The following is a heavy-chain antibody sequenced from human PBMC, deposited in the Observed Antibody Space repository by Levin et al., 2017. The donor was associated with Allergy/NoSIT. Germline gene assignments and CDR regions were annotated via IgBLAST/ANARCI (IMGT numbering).Heavy chain of an antibody. CDR1: GFTFDDYA. D-gene: IGHD1-26*01. V-gene: IGHV3-9*01. Sequence: GGSLRLSCAASGFTFDDYAMHWVRQAPGKGLEWVSGISWNSGSIGYADSVKGRFTISRDNAKNSLYLQMNSLRAEDTALYYCAKDGGGEGATGTFDYWGQGTLVTVSS. CDR3: AKDGGGEGATGTFDY. J-gene: IGHJ4*02. CDR2: ISWNSGSI.